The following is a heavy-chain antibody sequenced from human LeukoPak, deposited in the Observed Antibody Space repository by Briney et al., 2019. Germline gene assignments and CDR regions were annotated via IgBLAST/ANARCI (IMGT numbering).Heavy chain of an antibody. CDR3: AKSGYNYDSDAYAFIDY. CDR2: ISSGGGST. V-gene: IGHV3-23*01. CDR1: GFTFSRYG. Sequence: GGSLRLSCAVSGFTFSRYGMSWVRQAPGTALEWVSGISSGGGSTYYADSVKGRFTISRDNSKNTLSLQMGSLRAEDTAVYYCAKSGYNYDSDAYAFIDYWGQGTLVTVSS. J-gene: IGHJ4*02. D-gene: IGHD3-22*01.